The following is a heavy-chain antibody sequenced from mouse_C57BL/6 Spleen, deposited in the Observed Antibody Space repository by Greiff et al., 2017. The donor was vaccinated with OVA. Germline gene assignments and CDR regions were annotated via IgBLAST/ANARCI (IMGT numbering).Heavy chain of an antibody. CDR1: GYTFTDYE. D-gene: IGHD2-1*01. J-gene: IGHJ2*01. CDR3: TRYYGNYVGFDY. V-gene: IGHV1-15*01. CDR2: IDPETGGT. Sequence: QVQLKESGAELVRPGASVTLSCKASGYTFTDYEMHWVKQTPVHGLEWIGAIDPETGGTAYNQKFKGKAILTADKSSSTAYMELRSLTSEDSAVYYCTRYYGNYVGFDYWGQGTTLTVSS.